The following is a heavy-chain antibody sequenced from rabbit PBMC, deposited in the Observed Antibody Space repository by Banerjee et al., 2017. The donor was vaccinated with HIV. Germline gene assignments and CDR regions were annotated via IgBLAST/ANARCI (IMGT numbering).Heavy chain of an antibody. CDR3: ARDYSSGSGGYVFALNL. D-gene: IGHD1-1*01. V-gene: IGHV1S45*01. Sequence: EESGGDLVKPEGSLTLTCTASGFSFSNSYWIYWVRQAPGKGLEWIGCIYTGSGSTYYASWAKGRFTISKTSSTTVTLQMTSLTAADTATYFCARDYSSGSGGYVFALNLWGQGTLVTVS. CDR2: IYTGSGST. CDR1: GFSFSNSYW. J-gene: IGHJ4*01.